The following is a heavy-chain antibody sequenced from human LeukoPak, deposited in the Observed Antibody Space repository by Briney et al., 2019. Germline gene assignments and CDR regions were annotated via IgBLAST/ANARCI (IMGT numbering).Heavy chain of an antibody. D-gene: IGHD3-10*01. J-gene: IGHJ4*02. CDR1: VGSFSGYY. CDR2: INHSGST. V-gene: IGHV4-34*01. Sequence: PSETLSLTCAVYVGSFSGYYWSWIRQPPGKGLEWIGEINHSGSTNYNPSLKSRVTISVDTSKNQFSLKLSSVTAADTAVYYCARGPERELFSPFDYWGQGTLVTVSS. CDR3: ARGPERELFSPFDY.